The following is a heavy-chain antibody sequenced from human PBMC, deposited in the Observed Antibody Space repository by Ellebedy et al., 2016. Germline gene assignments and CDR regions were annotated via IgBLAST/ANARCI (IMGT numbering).Heavy chain of an antibody. CDR2: ISGSGGST. CDR3: AKDGPDPEDYDSSGYGLAFDY. Sequence: GGSLRLSCVVSGFTFSSYAMSWVRQAPGKGLEWVSAISGSGGSTYYADSVKGRFTISRDNSKNTLYLQMNSLRAEDTAVYYCAKDGPDPEDYDSSGYGLAFDYWGQGTLVTVSS. D-gene: IGHD3-22*01. J-gene: IGHJ4*02. CDR1: GFTFSSYA. V-gene: IGHV3-23*01.